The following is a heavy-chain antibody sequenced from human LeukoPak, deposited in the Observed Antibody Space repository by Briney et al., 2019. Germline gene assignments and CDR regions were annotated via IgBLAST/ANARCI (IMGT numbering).Heavy chain of an antibody. D-gene: IGHD6-13*01. Sequence: ASVKVSCKASGYTFTGYYMHWVRQAPGQGLEWMGWINPNSGGTNYAHKFQGRVTMTRDTSISTAYMELSSLRSEDTAVYYCARTYSSRRPKPQSRRYYYYMDVWGKGTTVTVSS. CDR2: INPNSGGT. V-gene: IGHV1-2*07. CDR1: GYTFTGYY. CDR3: ARTYSSRRPKPQSRRYYYYMDV. J-gene: IGHJ6*03.